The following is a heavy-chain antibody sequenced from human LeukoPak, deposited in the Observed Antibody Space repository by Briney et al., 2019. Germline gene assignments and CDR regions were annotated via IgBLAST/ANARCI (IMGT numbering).Heavy chain of an antibody. J-gene: IGHJ3*02. Sequence: GGSLRLSCAASGFTFSSYAMHWVRQAPGKGLEWVAVISYDGSNKYYADSVKGRFTISRDNSENTLYLQMNSLRAEDTAVYYCARVSRYGDKAFDIWGQGTMVTVSS. D-gene: IGHD4-17*01. CDR1: GFTFSSYA. V-gene: IGHV3-30-3*01. CDR2: ISYDGSNK. CDR3: ARVSRYGDKAFDI.